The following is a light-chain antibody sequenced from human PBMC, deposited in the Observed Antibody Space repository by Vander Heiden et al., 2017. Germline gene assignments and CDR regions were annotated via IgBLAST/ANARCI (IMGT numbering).Light chain of an antibody. CDR2: KDS. Sequence: SYERTQPPAVSVSPGQTARTTCSGDALPKQYAYWYQQKPGQAPVLVIYKDSERPSGIPERFSGSSSGTTVTLTISGVQAEDEADYYCQSADSSGTYWVFGGGTKLTVL. CDR3: QSADSSGTYWV. J-gene: IGLJ3*02. V-gene: IGLV3-25*03. CDR1: ALPKQY.